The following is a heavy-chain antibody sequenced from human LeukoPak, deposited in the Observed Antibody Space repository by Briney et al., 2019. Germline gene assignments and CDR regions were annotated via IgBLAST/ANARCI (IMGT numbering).Heavy chain of an antibody. V-gene: IGHV5-51*01. D-gene: IGHD3-3*01. CDR1: GYSFTSYW. CDR2: IYPGDSDT. J-gene: IGHJ4*02. Sequence: SGESLEISCKGSGYSFTSYWIGWVRQMPGKGLEWMGIIYPGDSDTRYSPSFQGQVTISADKSISTAYLQWSSLKASDTAMYYCARQAPWYDFWSGYYSSSFDYWGQGTLVTVSS. CDR3: ARQAPWYDFWSGYYSSSFDY.